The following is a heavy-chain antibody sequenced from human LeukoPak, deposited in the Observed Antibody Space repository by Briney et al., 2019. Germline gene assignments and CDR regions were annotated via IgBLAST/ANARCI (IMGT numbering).Heavy chain of an antibody. CDR1: GYTFTSYA. D-gene: IGHD3-22*01. CDR3: ARTDSSGYYYVDYYYGMDV. V-gene: IGHV1-3*01. CDR2: INAGNGNT. Sequence: ASVKVSCKASGYTFTSYAMHWVRQAPGQRLEWMGWINAGNGNTKYSQKFQGRVTITRDTSASTAYMELSSLRSEDTAVYYCARTDSSGYYYVDYYYGMDVWGQGTTVTVSS. J-gene: IGHJ6*02.